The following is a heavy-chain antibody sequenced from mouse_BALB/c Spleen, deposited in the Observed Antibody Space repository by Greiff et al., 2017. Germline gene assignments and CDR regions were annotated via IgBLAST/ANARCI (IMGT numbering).Heavy chain of an antibody. V-gene: IGHV5-4*02. Sequence: EVKLMESGGGLVKPGGSLKLSCAASGFTFSDYYMYWVRQTPEKRLEWVATISDGGSYTYYPHSVKGRFTISRDNAKNNLYLQMSSLKSEDTAMYYCARDFTTAGAMDYWGQGTSVTVSS. D-gene: IGHD1-2*01. CDR3: ARDFTTAGAMDY. CDR1: GFTFSDYY. CDR2: ISDGGSYT. J-gene: IGHJ4*01.